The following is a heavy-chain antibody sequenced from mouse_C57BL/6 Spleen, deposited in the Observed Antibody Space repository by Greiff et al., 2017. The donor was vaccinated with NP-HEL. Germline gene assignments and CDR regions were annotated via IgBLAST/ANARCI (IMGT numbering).Heavy chain of an antibody. V-gene: IGHV5-17*01. CDR3: AIPHYYAMDY. CDR2: ISSGSSTI. J-gene: IGHJ4*01. Sequence: EVNVVESGGGLVKPGGSLKLSCAASGFTFGDYGMHWVRQAPEKGLEWVAYISSGSSTIYYADTVKGRFTISRDNAKNTLFLQMTSLRSEDTAMYYCAIPHYYAMDYWGQGTSVTVAS. CDR1: GFTFGDYG.